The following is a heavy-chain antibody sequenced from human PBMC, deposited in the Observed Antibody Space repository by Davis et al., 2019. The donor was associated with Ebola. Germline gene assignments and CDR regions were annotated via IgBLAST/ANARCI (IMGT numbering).Heavy chain of an antibody. CDR2: IYTSGST. CDR1: GGSISSYY. Sequence: PSETLSLTCTLSGGSISSYYWSWFRQPAGKGLEWIGRIYTSGSTNYNPSLKSRVTMSVDTSKNHFSLKLSSVTAADTAVYYSAREGTTVGRALDYWGQGTLVTVSS. V-gene: IGHV4-4*07. D-gene: IGHD4-11*01. J-gene: IGHJ4*02. CDR3: AREGTTVGRALDY.